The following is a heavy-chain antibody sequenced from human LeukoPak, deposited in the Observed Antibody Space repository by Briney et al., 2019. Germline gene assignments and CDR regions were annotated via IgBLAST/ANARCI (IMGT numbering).Heavy chain of an antibody. V-gene: IGHV1-69*13. CDR3: ASYQYYYGSGSYGGVIDY. CDR2: IIPIFGIA. J-gene: IGHJ4*02. D-gene: IGHD3-10*01. Sequence: ASVKVSCKASGGTFSSYAISWVRQAPGQGLVWMGGIIPIFGIANYAQKFQGRVTITADESTSTAYMELSSLRSEDTAVYYCASYQYYYGSGSYGGVIDYWGQGTLVTVSS. CDR1: GGTFSSYA.